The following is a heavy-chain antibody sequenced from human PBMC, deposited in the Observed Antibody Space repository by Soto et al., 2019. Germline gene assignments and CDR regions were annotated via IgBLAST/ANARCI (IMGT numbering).Heavy chain of an antibody. CDR3: AKALRYFDWLFRPWNSMDV. CDR1: GFTSSNYA. D-gene: IGHD3-9*01. V-gene: IGHV3-23*01. Sequence: GGSVRLSCAASGFTSSNYAMSWVRQAPGKGLEWVSTISGSGDLTYYADSVKGRFTISRDNSRNTLYLQMNSLRAEDTAVYYCAKALRYFDWLFRPWNSMDVWGPVTSFTVSS. CDR2: ISGSGDLT. J-gene: IGHJ6*02.